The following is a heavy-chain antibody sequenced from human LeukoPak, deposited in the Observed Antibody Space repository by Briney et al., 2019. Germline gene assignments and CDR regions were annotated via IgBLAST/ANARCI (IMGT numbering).Heavy chain of an antibody. J-gene: IGHJ5*02. V-gene: IGHV1-69*13. CDR3: ARGDIVVLSAGIPHNWFDP. Sequence: ASVKVSCKASGGTFSSYAISWVRQAPGQGLEWMGGIIPIFGTANYAQKFQGRVTITADESTSTAYMELSSLRSEDTAVYYCARGDIVVLSAGIPHNWFDPWGQGTLVTVSS. CDR1: GGTFSSYA. D-gene: IGHD2-2*02. CDR2: IIPIFGTA.